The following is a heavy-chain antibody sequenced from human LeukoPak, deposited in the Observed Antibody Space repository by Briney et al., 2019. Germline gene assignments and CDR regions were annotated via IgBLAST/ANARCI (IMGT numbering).Heavy chain of an antibody. Sequence: SETLSLTCTDSGGSISSGDYYWSWIRQPPGKGLEWIGYIYYSGSTYYNPSLKSRVTISVDTSKNQFSLKLSSVTAADTAVYYCARDKPNCSSTSCYDYWGQGTLVTVSS. J-gene: IGHJ4*02. CDR1: GGSISSGDYY. V-gene: IGHV4-30-4*08. CDR2: IYYSGST. CDR3: ARDKPNCSSTSCYDY. D-gene: IGHD2-2*01.